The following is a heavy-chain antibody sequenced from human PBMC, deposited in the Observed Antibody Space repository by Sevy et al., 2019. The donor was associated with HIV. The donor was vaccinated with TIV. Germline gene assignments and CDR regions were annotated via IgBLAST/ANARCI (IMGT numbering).Heavy chain of an antibody. CDR1: GYTFTGYY. D-gene: IGHD3-22*01. Sequence: ASVKVSCKASGYTFTGYYMHWLRQAPGQGLEWMGWINPKTGGTYFAKKFQDTVTLTTGTSITTVYLELSGLRFDDTAVYYCARMGDYFDTSGYYPLKYWGQGTLVTVSS. CDR2: INPKTGGT. CDR3: ARMGDYFDTSGYYPLKY. V-gene: IGHV1-2*02. J-gene: IGHJ4*02.